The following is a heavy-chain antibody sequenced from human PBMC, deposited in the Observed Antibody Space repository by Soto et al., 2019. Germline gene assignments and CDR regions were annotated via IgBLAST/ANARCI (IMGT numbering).Heavy chain of an antibody. V-gene: IGHV3-23*01. CDR3: AKGGTTSLSYYYYMDV. CDR1: GFTFSSYA. CDR2: ISGSGGST. Sequence: GGSLRLSCAASGFTFSSYAMSWVRQAPGKGLEWVSAISGSGGSTYYADSVKGRFTISRDNSKNTLYLQMNSLRAEDTAVYYCAKGGTTSLSYYYYMDVWGKGTTVTVSS. D-gene: IGHD1-1*01. J-gene: IGHJ6*03.